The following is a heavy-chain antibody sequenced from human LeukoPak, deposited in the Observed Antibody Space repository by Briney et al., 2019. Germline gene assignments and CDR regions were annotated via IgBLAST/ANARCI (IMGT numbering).Heavy chain of an antibody. CDR2: ISGSSSYT. V-gene: IGHV3-11*06. Sequence: PGGSLRLSCAASGFTFSDYYMSWIRQAPGKGLEWVSYISGSSSYTNYADSVKGRFTISRDNAKNSVYLQMNSLRGEDTAVYYCAKGRDSWSNKIDYWGQGTLVTVSS. J-gene: IGHJ4*02. D-gene: IGHD3-3*01. CDR3: AKGRDSWSNKIDY. CDR1: GFTFSDYY.